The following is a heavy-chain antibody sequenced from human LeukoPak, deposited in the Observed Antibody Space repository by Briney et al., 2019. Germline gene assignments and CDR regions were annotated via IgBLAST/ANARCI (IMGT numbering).Heavy chain of an antibody. CDR3: AKVYVGSWYAYDH. CDR1: GFTFDDYA. V-gene: IGHV3-43*02. Sequence: GGSLRLSCTASGFTFDDYAMHWVRHAPAKGLEWVSLPSGDGGTTDYADSVKGRFTISRDNRRNSLYLHMNSLRTEDTALYFCAKVYVGSWYAYDHWGQGTLVTVSS. J-gene: IGHJ4*02. CDR2: PSGDGGTT. D-gene: IGHD6-13*01.